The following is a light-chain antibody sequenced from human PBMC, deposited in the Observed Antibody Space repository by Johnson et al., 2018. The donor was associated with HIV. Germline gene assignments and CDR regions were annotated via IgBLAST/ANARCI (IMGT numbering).Light chain of an antibody. V-gene: IGLV1-51*02. CDR2: ENN. J-gene: IGLJ1*01. CDR1: SSNIGNNY. CDR3: GTWDSSLSAHYV. Sequence: QSLLTQPPSVSAAPGQKVSISCSGSSSNIGNNYVSWYQQLPGTAPKLLIYENNKRPSGIPDRFSGSKSGTSATLGITGLQTGDEANYYCGTWDSSLSAHYVFGTGTK.